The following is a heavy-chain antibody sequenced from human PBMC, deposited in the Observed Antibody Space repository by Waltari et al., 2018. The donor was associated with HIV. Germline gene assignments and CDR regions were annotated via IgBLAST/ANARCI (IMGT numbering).Heavy chain of an antibody. CDR1: GFSLSTSGVG. J-gene: IGHJ5*02. CDR3: ALRGFGLRFLERSDRNPSSWFDP. V-gene: IGHV2-5*02. D-gene: IGHD3-3*01. CDR2: IYWDDDK. Sequence: QITLKESGPTLVKPTQTLTLTCTFSGFSLSTSGVGVGWIRQPPGKAMEWLALIYWDDDKRYSPSLNSRLTITKDTSKNQVVLTMTHMDPVDTATYYCALRGFGLRFLERSDRNPSSWFDPWGQGTLVTVSS.